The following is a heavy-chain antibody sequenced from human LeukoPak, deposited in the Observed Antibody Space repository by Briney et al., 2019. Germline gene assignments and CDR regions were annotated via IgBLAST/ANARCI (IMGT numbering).Heavy chain of an antibody. CDR1: GVTISSGGYY. CDR3: AREGLTSNWFDP. J-gene: IGHJ5*02. Sequence: SETLSLTCTVSGVTISSGGYYWSWIPQHPGQGLEWIGYIYYSRSTYYNPSLKSRVTISVDTPKNQFSLKLSSVTAADTAVYYCAREGLTSNWFDPWGQGTLVTVSS. V-gene: IGHV4-31*03. CDR2: IYYSRST.